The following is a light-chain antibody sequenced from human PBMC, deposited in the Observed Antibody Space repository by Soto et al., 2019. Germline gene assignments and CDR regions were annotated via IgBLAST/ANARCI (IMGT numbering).Light chain of an antibody. CDR2: ATS. CDR3: LHHNSYPLS. V-gene: IGKV1-17*01. J-gene: IGKJ4*01. Sequence: DLQMTQSPSFLFASVGDRVTITCRASQGIRNDLGWYQQKPGKAPKRLIYATSSLQSGVPSRFSGSGAWTEFTLTISSLQPEDFASYYCLHHNSYPLSFGGGTKVEIK. CDR1: QGIRND.